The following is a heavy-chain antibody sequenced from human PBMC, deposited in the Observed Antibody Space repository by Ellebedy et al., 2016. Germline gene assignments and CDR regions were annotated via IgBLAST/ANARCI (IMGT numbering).Heavy chain of an antibody. Sequence: GGSLRLSXAASGFTFSSYGMHWVRQAPGKGLEWVAVIWYDGSNKYYADSVKGRFTISRDNSKNTLYLQMNSLRAEDTAVYYCARAARGYYYMDVWGKGTTVTVSS. CDR3: ARAARGYYYMDV. CDR1: GFTFSSYG. J-gene: IGHJ6*03. V-gene: IGHV3-30*19. CDR2: IWYDGSNK.